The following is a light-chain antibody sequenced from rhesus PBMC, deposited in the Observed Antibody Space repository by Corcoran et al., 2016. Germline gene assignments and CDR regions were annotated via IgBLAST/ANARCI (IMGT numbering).Light chain of an antibody. CDR3: QQYSSRPLT. J-gene: IGKJ4*01. Sequence: DIQMTQSPSSLSASVGDTVTITCRASQGISSWLAWYQQKPGKAPKILIYKASSLPSGGPSRFNGSGSGTDFTLTINSLQSEDFATYYCQQYSSRPLTFGGGTKVELK. CDR1: QGISSW. V-gene: IGKV1-22*01. CDR2: KAS.